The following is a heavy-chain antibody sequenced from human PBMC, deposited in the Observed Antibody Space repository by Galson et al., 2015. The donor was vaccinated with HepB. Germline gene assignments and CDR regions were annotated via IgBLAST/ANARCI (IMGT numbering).Heavy chain of an antibody. CDR1: GFTFDDYA. D-gene: IGHD3-22*01. CDR2: ISWNSGTK. Sequence: LRLSCAASGFTFDDYAMHWVRQAPGKGLEWVSGISWNSGTKGYADSVQGRFTISRDNAKNSLYLQMSSLRAEDTALYFCAKDVFYDSSGNGYFDCWGQGTLVTVSS. V-gene: IGHV3-9*01. J-gene: IGHJ4*02. CDR3: AKDVFYDSSGNGYFDC.